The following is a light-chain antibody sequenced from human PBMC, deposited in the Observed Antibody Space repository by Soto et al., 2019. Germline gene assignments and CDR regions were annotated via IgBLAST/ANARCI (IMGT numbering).Light chain of an antibody. V-gene: IGKV3-20*01. CDR3: QQYGSLIT. CDR1: RSVNNF. CDR2: DAS. J-gene: IGKJ5*01. Sequence: PVERATRSCRATRSVNNFVARYKQKPGQAPSLLISDASNRATGIPDRFSGSGCGTDFTLTINSLEPEDFAVYYCQQYGSLITCGQGTRLEIK.